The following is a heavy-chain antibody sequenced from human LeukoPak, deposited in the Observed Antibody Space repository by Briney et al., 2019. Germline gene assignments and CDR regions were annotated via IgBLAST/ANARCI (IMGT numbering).Heavy chain of an antibody. CDR2: ISSSSSYI. V-gene: IGHV3-21*01. J-gene: IGHJ4*02. D-gene: IGHD3-22*01. Sequence: GGSLRLSCAASGFTFSNFGMNWVRQAPGKGLEWVSSISSSSSYIYYADSVKGRFTISRDNAKNSLYLQMNSLRAEDTAVYYCASSGYCACLDYWGQGTLVTVSS. CDR1: GFTFSNFG. CDR3: ASSGYCACLDY.